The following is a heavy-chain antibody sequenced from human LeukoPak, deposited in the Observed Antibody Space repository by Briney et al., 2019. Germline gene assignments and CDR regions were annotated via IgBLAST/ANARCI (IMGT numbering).Heavy chain of an antibody. Sequence: KMSGPTLVNPTQTLTLTCTFSGFSLSTSGVGVGWIRQPPGKALEWLALIFWDDDKRYSPSLRSRLTITKDTSKTLVVLTMTNMDPVDTATYYCAHRAGVDGDLDYWGQGTLVTVSS. J-gene: IGHJ4*02. CDR2: IFWDDDK. V-gene: IGHV2-5*02. D-gene: IGHD4-17*01. CDR1: GFSLSTSGVG. CDR3: AHRAGVDGDLDY.